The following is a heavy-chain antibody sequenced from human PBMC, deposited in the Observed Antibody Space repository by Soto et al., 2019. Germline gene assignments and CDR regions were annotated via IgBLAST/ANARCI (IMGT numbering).Heavy chain of an antibody. CDR3: AKAPHSTSWYGVEADF. J-gene: IGHJ4*02. CDR1: GFIFSDYA. V-gene: IGHV3-30*09. CDR2: ISYGGDNK. D-gene: IGHD6-13*01. Sequence: QVQLVESGGGVVQPGRSLRLSCAASGFIFSDYAMHWVHQAPGKGLEWVAVISYGGDNKYYADSVRGRFAISRDNLKNTLYLQMNSLNPEDTAVYHCAKAPHSTSWYGVEADFWGQGTLVTVSS.